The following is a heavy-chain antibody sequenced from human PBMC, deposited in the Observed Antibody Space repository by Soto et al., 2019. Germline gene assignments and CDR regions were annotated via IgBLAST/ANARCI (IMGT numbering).Heavy chain of an antibody. D-gene: IGHD2-15*01. CDR2: IYYSGST. CDR3: ARVEGYCSGGSCYEGYSYYMDV. Sequence: PSETLSLTCTVSGGSISSYYWSWIRQPPGKGLEWIGYIYYSGSTNYNPSLKSRVTISVDTSKNQFSLKLSSVTAADTAVYYCARVEGYCSGGSCYEGYSYYMDVWGKGPTVTLSS. CDR1: GGSISSYY. V-gene: IGHV4-59*01. J-gene: IGHJ6*03.